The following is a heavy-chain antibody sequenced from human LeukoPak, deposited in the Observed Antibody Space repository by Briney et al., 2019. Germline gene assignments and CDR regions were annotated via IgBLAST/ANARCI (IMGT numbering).Heavy chain of an antibody. D-gene: IGHD3-10*01. V-gene: IGHV5-10-1*01. CDR3: ARHFTMAGWFDP. CDR2: IDPSDSYT. Sequence: PGESLKISFKGSGYSFTSYWISWVRQMPGKGLEWMGRIDPSDSYTNYSPSFQGHVTISANKSISTAYLQWSSLKASDTAMYYCARHFTMAGWFDPWGQGTLVTVSS. CDR1: GYSFTSYW. J-gene: IGHJ5*02.